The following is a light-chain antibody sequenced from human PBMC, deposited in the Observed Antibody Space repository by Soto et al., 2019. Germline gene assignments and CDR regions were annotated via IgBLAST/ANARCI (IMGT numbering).Light chain of an antibody. Sequence: SYELTQPPSVSVAPGQTAKITCGGDNSKSKSVHWYQQRPGQAPVLVVYDDSDRPSGIPDRFSGSNSGNTATLTISRGEAGDEADYYCQVWDSNSEHPSVVFGGGTKVTVL. CDR1: NSKSKS. CDR2: DDS. CDR3: QVWDSNSEHPSVV. J-gene: IGLJ2*01. V-gene: IGLV3-21*02.